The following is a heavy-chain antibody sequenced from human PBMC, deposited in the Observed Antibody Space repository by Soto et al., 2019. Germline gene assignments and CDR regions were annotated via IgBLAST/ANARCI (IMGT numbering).Heavy chain of an antibody. V-gene: IGHV3-33*01. CDR3: ARDYSSGATLRYYYYYGMDV. CDR1: GFTFSSYG. J-gene: IGHJ6*02. CDR2: IWYDGSNK. D-gene: IGHD3-22*01. Sequence: QVQLVESGGGVVQPGRSLRLSCAASGFTFSSYGMHWVRQAPGKGLEWVAVIWYDGSNKYYADSVKGRFTISRDNSENTLYLQMNSLRAEDTAVYYCARDYSSGATLRYYYYYGMDVWGQGTTVTVSS.